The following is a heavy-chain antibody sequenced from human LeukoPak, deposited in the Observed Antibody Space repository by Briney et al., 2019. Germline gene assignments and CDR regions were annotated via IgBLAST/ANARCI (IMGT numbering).Heavy chain of an antibody. J-gene: IGHJ4*02. Sequence: GGSLRLSCAASGFTVSSNYMSWVRQAPGKGLECVASISRNSGDYTLYAASVKGRFTISRDNSRSTLYLQMNSLRAEDTAVYYCSKKGQNEDYGKPDWGQGTLVTVSS. D-gene: IGHD4-17*01. CDR2: ISRNSGDYT. CDR3: SKKGQNEDYGKPD. CDR1: GFTVSSNY. V-gene: IGHV3-53*01.